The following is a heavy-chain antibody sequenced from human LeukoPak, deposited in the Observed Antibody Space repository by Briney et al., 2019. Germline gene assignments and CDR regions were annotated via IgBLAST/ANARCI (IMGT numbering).Heavy chain of an antibody. J-gene: IGHJ4*02. CDR3: AIAEYSYGYGFMDY. CDR1: GYTFTSCY. CDR2: INPSGGST. D-gene: IGHD5-18*01. Sequence: SVRVSSKASGYTFTSCYMHWVRQAPGQGLEWMGIINPSGGSTSYAQKFQGRVTMTRDMSTSTVYMELSSLRSEDTAVYYCAIAEYSYGYGFMDYWGQGTLVTVSS. V-gene: IGHV1-46*01.